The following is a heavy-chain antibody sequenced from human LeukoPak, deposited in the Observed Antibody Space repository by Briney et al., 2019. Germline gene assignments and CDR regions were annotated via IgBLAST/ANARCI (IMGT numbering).Heavy chain of an antibody. CDR2: MNPNSGNT. J-gene: IGHJ3*02. D-gene: IGHD3-10*01. CDR3: ARVGPIYGSGSYAFDI. Sequence: GASVKVSCKASGYTFTSYDINWVRQATGQGLEWMGWMNPNSGNTGYAQKFQGRVTITRNTSISTAYMELSSLRSEDTAVYYCARVGPIYGSGSYAFDIWGQGTMVTVSS. V-gene: IGHV1-8*03. CDR1: GYTFTSYD.